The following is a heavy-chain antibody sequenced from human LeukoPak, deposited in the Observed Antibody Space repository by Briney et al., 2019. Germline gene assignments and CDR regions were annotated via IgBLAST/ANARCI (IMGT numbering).Heavy chain of an antibody. V-gene: IGHV3-7*03. D-gene: IGHD6-13*01. CDR2: IKQDGSEK. CDR3: ARGKGIAAAGPLFFDY. CDR1: GFTFSSYW. Sequence: GSLRLSCAASGFTFSSYWMSWVRQAPGQGLEWVANIKQDGSEKYYVDSVKGRFTISRDNAKNSLYLQRNSLRAEDTAVYYCARGKGIAAAGPLFFDYWGQGTLVTVSS. J-gene: IGHJ4*02.